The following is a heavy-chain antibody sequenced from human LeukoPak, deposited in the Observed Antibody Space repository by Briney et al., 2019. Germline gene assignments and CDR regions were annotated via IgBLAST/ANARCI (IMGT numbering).Heavy chain of an antibody. Sequence: PGGSLRLSCAASGFTFSSYAMIWVRQAPGKGLEWVSAISGSGGSTYYADSVKGRFTISRDNSEGTVYLDMNSLRVEDTAVYFCTRGLPRHSPYYHSTSIDYWGQGSLVTVST. CDR2: ISGSGGST. J-gene: IGHJ4*02. CDR1: GFTFSSYA. D-gene: IGHD3-22*01. CDR3: TRGLPRHSPYYHSTSIDY. V-gene: IGHV3-23*01.